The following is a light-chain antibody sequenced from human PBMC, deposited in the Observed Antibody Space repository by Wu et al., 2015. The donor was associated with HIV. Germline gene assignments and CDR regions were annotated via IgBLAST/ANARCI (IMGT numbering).Light chain of an antibody. CDR1: QTVSNK. V-gene: IGKV3-15*01. Sequence: EIVLTQSPDTLSLSPGKRATLSCRASQTVSNKLAWYQWKPGQAPRLLIYGASTRATGIPARFSGSGSGTEFTLTISSLQSEDFAVYYCQQYNNWPPLTFGGGTKVDIK. CDR2: GAS. J-gene: IGKJ4*01. CDR3: QQYNNWPPLT.